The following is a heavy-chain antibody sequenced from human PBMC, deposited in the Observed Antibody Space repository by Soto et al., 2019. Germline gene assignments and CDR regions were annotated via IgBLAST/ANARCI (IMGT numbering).Heavy chain of an antibody. CDR2: ISDDGSKK. CDR3: AKEWVYDSSGWSFDY. J-gene: IGHJ4*02. CDR1: GFTFSSYI. Sequence: GGSLRLSCAASGFTFSSYIRHWVRQTPGKGLEWVAVISDDGSKKYYADSVKGRFTISRDNSKNTPYVQMNSLRAEDTAVYYCAKEWVYDSSGWSFDYWGQGTLVTVSS. D-gene: IGHD3-22*01. V-gene: IGHV3-30*18.